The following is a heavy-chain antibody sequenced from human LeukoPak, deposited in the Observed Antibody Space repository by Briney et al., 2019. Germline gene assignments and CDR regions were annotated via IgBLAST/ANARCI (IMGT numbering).Heavy chain of an antibody. CDR2: IYSGGST. CDR3: ARDPPSSDYYDSSGYLDY. D-gene: IGHD3-22*01. Sequence: GGSLRLSWAASGFTVSSNYMSWVRQAPGKGLEWVSVIYSGGSTYYADSVKGRFTISRDNSKNTLYLQMNSLRAEDTAVYYCARDPPSSDYYDSSGYLDYWGQGTLVTVSS. J-gene: IGHJ4*02. V-gene: IGHV3-66*01. CDR1: GFTVSSNY.